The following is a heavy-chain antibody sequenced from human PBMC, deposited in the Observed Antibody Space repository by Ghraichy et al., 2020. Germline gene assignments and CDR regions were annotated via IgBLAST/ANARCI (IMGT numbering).Heavy chain of an antibody. Sequence: GGSLRLSCAASGFTVSSNYMSWVRQAPGKGLEWVSVIYSGGSTYYADSVKGRFTISRDNSKNTLYLQMNSLRAEDTAVYYCAREMINYYYGMDVWGQGTTVTVSS. CDR1: GFTVSSNY. CDR3: AREMINYYYGMDV. D-gene: IGHD3-22*01. CDR2: IYSGGST. J-gene: IGHJ6*02. V-gene: IGHV3-53*01.